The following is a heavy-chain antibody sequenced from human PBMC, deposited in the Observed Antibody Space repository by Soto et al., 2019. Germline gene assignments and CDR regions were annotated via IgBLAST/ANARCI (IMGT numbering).Heavy chain of an antibody. CDR1: GGSISSYY. J-gene: IGHJ5*02. CDR3: ARHIQDGSDDYGDYDPFDWFDP. D-gene: IGHD4-17*01. Sequence: SETLSLTCTVSGGSISSYYWSWIRQPPGKGLEWIGYIYYSGSTNYNPSLKSRVTISVDTSKNQFSLKLSSVTAADTAVYYCARHIQDGSDDYGDYDPFDWFDPGGQGTLVTVSA. CDR2: IYYSGST. V-gene: IGHV4-59*08.